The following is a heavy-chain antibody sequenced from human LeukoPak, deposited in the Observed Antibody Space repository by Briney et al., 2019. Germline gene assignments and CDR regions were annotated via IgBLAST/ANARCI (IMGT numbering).Heavy chain of an antibody. CDR3: ARGGSTSSYYYYGMDV. CDR2: IGTAGDT. J-gene: IGHJ6*02. D-gene: IGHD2-2*01. Sequence: PGGSLRLSCAASRFTFSSYDMHWVRQATGKGLEWVSAIGTAGDTYYPGSVKGRFTISRENAKNSLYLQMNSLRAGDTAVYYCARGGSTSSYYYYGMDVWGQGTTVTVSS. CDR1: RFTFSSYD. V-gene: IGHV3-13*01.